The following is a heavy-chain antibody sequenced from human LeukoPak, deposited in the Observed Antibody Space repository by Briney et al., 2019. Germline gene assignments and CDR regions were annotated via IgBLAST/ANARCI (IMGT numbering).Heavy chain of an antibody. J-gene: IGHJ4*02. V-gene: IGHV3-23*01. CDR2: ISGSGGST. CDR1: GFTFSSYA. D-gene: IGHD3-3*01. CDR3: AKKFLDYDFWSGYWYYFDY. Sequence: GGSLRLSCAASGFTFSSYAMSWVRQAPGKGLEWVSAISGSGGSTYYADSVKGRFTISRGNSKNTLYLQMNSLRAEDTAVYYCAKKFLDYDFWSGYWYYFDYWGQGTLVTVSS.